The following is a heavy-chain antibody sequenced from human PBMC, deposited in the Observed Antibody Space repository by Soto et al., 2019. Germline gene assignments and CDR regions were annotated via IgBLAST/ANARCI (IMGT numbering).Heavy chain of an antibody. Sequence: PSETQSLTSTVSGCSISSYCWSWIRQPPGKGLEWIGYIYYSGSTNYNPSLKSRVTISVDTSKNQFSLKLSSVTAADTAVYYCARVDYDILTGYSQIIDYWGQGTLVTVSS. CDR1: GCSISSYC. V-gene: IGHV4-59*01. CDR3: ARVDYDILTGYSQIIDY. CDR2: IYYSGST. D-gene: IGHD3-9*01. J-gene: IGHJ4*02.